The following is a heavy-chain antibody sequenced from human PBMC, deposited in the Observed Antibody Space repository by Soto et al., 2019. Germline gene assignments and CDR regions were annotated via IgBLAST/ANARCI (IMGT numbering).Heavy chain of an antibody. Sequence: GASVKVSCKDSGYTNTSYGISWVRQAPGQGLEWMGWISAYNGNTNYAQKLQGRVTMTTDTSTSTAYMELRSLRSDDTAVYYCARDLFDFWCGYRFNLFYIWGQGSMVTGSS. D-gene: IGHD3-3*01. J-gene: IGHJ3*02. CDR2: ISAYNGNT. CDR3: ARDLFDFWCGYRFNLFYI. V-gene: IGHV1-18*01. CDR1: GYTNTSYG.